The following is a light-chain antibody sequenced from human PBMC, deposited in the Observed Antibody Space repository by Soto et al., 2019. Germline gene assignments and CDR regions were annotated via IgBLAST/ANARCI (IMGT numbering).Light chain of an antibody. Sequence: QAVVTQPRSVSASPGQSVTISCTGTSSDVGRYDYVSWYQQHPGKAPKLIVYDVTERPSGVPDRFSGSKSGNTASLTISGLQAEDEADYSCCSFAGSYSYVFGTATKVTVL. J-gene: IGLJ1*01. V-gene: IGLV2-11*01. CDR1: SSDVGRYDY. CDR2: DVT. CDR3: CSFAGSYSYV.